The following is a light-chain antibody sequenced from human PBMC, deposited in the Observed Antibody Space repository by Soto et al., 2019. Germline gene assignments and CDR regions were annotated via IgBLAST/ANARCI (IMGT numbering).Light chain of an antibody. Sequence: QMTQSPSTLSASVGDRVTITCRASQSVGYWLAWYQQKPGKAPQFLIYDASNLHDGVPSRFSGSGSGTEFTLTISGLQPDDFATYYCQQYSSYSRTFGQGTKVDI. CDR2: DAS. J-gene: IGKJ1*01. CDR1: QSVGYW. CDR3: QQYSSYSRT. V-gene: IGKV1-5*01.